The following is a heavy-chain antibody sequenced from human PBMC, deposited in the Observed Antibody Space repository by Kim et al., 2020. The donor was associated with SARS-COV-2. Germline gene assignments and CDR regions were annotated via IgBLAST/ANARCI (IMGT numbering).Heavy chain of an antibody. J-gene: IGHJ6*02. CDR1: GFTFSSYS. CDR3: ARDGVDTAIVSIITYYYYGMDV. CDR2: ISSSSSTI. D-gene: IGHD5-18*01. V-gene: IGHV3-48*02. Sequence: GGSLRLSCAASGFTFSSYSMNWVRQAPGKGLEWVSYISSSSSTIYYADSVKGRFTISRDNAKNSLYLQMNSLRDEDTAVYYCARDGVDTAIVSIITYYYYGMDVWGQGTTVTVSS.